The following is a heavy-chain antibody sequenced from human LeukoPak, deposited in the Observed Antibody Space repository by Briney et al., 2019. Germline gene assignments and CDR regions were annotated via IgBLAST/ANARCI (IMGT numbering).Heavy chain of an antibody. CDR1: GYTFTSYD. CDR3: ARDRGPMVRGVIRAHFDY. Sequence: ASVKVSCKASGYTFTSYDINWVRQATGQGLEWMGWMNPNSGNTGYAQKFQGRVTITRNTSISTAYMELSSLRSEDTAVYYCARDRGPMVRGVIRAHFDYWGQGTLVTVSS. D-gene: IGHD3-10*01. CDR2: MNPNSGNT. J-gene: IGHJ4*02. V-gene: IGHV1-8*03.